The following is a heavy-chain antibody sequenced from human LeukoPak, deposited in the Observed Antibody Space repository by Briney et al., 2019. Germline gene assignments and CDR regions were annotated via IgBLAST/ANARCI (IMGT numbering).Heavy chain of an antibody. CDR3: ATESGTYSGTCFDY. D-gene: IGHD1-26*01. J-gene: IGHJ4*02. CDR1: GFTFSNYA. CDR2: ISGSGGNT. V-gene: IGHV3-23*01. Sequence: SGGSLRLSCAASGFTFSNYAMSWVRQAPGKGLEWVSAISGSGGNTYYADSVKGRFTISRDNSKNTLFLQMNSLRAEDTAVYYCATESGTYSGTCFDYWGQGTLVTVSS.